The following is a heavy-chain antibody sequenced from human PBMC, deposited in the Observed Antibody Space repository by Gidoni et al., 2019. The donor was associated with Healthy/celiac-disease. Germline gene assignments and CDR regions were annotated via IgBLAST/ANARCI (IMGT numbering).Heavy chain of an antibody. CDR2: ISAYNGNT. J-gene: IGHJ5*02. CDR1: GYTFPSYG. CDR3: ARVAIIKLRAGGGWFDP. Sequence: QVQLVQSGAEVKKPGASVKVSCKASGYTFPSYGISWVRPAPGQGLEWMGWISAYNGNTNYAQKLQGRVTMTTDTSTSTAYMELRSLRSDDTAVYYCARVAIIKLRAGGGWFDPWGQGTLVTVSS. V-gene: IGHV1-18*01. D-gene: IGHD3-10*01.